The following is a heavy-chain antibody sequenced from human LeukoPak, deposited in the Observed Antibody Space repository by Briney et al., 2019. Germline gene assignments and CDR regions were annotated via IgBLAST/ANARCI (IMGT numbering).Heavy chain of an antibody. CDR1: GGSISSSSYY. J-gene: IGHJ5*02. CDR2: IYYSGST. Sequence: SETLSLTCTVSGGSISSSSYYWGWIRQPPGKGLEWIGSIYYSGSTYYNPSLKSRVTISVDTSKNQFSLKLSSVTAADTAVYYCARGPFLPKFDPWGQGTLVTVSS. CDR3: ARGPFLPKFDP. V-gene: IGHV4-39*07. D-gene: IGHD3-3*01.